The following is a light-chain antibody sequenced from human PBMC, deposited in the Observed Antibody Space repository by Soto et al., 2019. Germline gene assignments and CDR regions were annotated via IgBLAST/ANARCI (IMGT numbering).Light chain of an antibody. CDR3: QQTYNLPHT. Sequence: IQLTQSPSSMSASVGDRVSITCRTSQTISNYLNWYHHRPGQAPKLLIYSTSNLQGGVPSRFSGGGAGTEFTLTISSLQPEDFGSYSCQQTYNLPHTFCGGTRVQIK. CDR1: QTISNY. V-gene: IGKV1-39*01. CDR2: STS. J-gene: IGKJ4*01.